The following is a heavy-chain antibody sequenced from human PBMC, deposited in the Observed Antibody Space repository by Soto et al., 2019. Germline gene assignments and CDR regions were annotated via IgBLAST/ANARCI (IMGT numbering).Heavy chain of an antibody. CDR2: ISSSSSYI. CDR3: ARDPDSYDFWSGTLDY. V-gene: IGHV3-21*01. CDR1: GFTFSSYS. J-gene: IGHJ4*02. Sequence: PGGSLRLSCAASGFTFSSYSMNWVRQAPGKGLEWVSAISSSSSYIYYADSVKGRFTISRDNAKNSLYLQMNSLRAEDTAVYYCARDPDSYDFWSGTLDYWGQGTLVTVSS. D-gene: IGHD3-3*01.